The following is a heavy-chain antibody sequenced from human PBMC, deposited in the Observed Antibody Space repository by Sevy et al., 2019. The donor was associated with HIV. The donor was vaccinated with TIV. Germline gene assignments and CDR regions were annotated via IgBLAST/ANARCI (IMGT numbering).Heavy chain of an antibody. CDR2: IKRDGSEK. V-gene: IGHV3-7*03. J-gene: IGHJ6*02. Sequence: GGSLRLSCAASGFTFSNYWMTWVRQAPGKGLEWVANIKRDGSEKYYVASVKGRFTISRDNAKNSLYMQMNSLRAEDTAVYYCARDCNSASCLWGLDVWGQGTTVIVSS. CDR1: GFTFSNYW. D-gene: IGHD2-2*01. CDR3: ARDCNSASCLWGLDV.